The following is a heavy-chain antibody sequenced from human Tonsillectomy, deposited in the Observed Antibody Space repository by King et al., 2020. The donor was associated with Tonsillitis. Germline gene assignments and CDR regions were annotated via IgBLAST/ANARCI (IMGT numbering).Heavy chain of an antibody. Sequence: VQLVESGGGVVQPGRSLRLSCAASGFTFSSYGMHWVRQAPGKGLEWVAIISYDGSDKYYADSVKGRFTISRDNSKNTLYLQMNSLRAEDTAVYYCAKDKDHVLLGFGMDVWGQGPTVTVSS. V-gene: IGHV3-30*18. CDR1: GFTFSSYG. D-gene: IGHD3-10*01. J-gene: IGHJ6*02. CDR2: ISYDGSDK. CDR3: AKDKDHVLLGFGMDV.